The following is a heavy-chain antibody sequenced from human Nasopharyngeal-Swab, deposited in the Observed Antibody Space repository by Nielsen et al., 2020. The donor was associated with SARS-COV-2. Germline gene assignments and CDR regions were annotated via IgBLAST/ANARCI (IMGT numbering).Heavy chain of an antibody. Sequence: VRQAPGKGLEWVAVISYDGSNKYYADSVKGRFTISRDNSKNTLYLQMNSLRAEDTAVYYCASRTGHCSGGSCYSDAFDIWGQGTMVTVSS. V-gene: IGHV3-30-3*01. CDR2: ISYDGSNK. D-gene: IGHD2-15*01. CDR3: ASRTGHCSGGSCYSDAFDI. J-gene: IGHJ3*02.